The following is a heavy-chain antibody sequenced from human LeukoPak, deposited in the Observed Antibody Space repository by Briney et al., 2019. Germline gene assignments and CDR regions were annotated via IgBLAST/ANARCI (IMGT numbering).Heavy chain of an antibody. V-gene: IGHV1-69*05. CDR1: GGTFSSYA. D-gene: IGHD1-26*01. CDR3: AREVGATTRGGDY. Sequence: VASVKVSCKASGGTFSSYAISWVRQAPGQGLEWMGGIIPIFGTANYAQKFQGRVTMTRNTSISTAYMELSSLRSEDTAVYYCAREVGATTRGGDYWGQGTLVTVSS. CDR2: IIPIFGTA. J-gene: IGHJ4*02.